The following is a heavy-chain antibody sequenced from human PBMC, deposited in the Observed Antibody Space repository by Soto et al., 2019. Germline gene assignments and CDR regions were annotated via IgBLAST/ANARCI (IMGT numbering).Heavy chain of an antibody. Sequence: GGSLRLSCSASGFTFSLHSMSWVRQAPGKGLEWVSYISTGSTNIHYADSVKGRFTISRDSASSSLYLQMNSLRGDDTAVYYCAGGVRTDYYQYYGMDVWGQGTTVTVSS. CDR1: GFTFSLHS. CDR3: AGGVRTDYYQYYGMDV. V-gene: IGHV3-48*01. D-gene: IGHD3-9*01. CDR2: ISTGSTNI. J-gene: IGHJ6*02.